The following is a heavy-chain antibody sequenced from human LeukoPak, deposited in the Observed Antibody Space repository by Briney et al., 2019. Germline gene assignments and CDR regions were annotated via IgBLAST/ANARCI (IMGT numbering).Heavy chain of an antibody. CDR2: ISWNSGSI. Sequence: GGSLRLSCAASGFTFDDYAMHWVRQAPGKGLEWVSGISWNSGSIGYADSVKGRFTISRDNAKNSLYLQVNSPRVEDTAFYYCAKDNRRHYTSGPNPDSLHWGQGALVTVSS. V-gene: IGHV3-9*01. D-gene: IGHD6-19*01. CDR3: AKDNRRHYTSGPNPDSLH. J-gene: IGHJ4*02. CDR1: GFTFDDYA.